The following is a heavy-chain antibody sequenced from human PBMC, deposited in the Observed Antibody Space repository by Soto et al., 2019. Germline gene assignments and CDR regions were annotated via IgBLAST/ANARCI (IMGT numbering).Heavy chain of an antibody. CDR2: TSAYNGNT. CDR1: GYTFTSYG. J-gene: IGHJ6*02. CDR3: ARDTPIVPAANYYYYGMDV. V-gene: IGHV1-18*04. Sequence: QVQLVQSGAEVKKPGASVKVSCKASGYTFTSYGISWVRQAPGQGLEWMGWTSAYNGNTNYAQKLQGRVTMTTDTSTSTAYMELRSLRSDDTAVYYCARDTPIVPAANYYYYGMDVWGQGTTVTVSS. D-gene: IGHD2-2*01.